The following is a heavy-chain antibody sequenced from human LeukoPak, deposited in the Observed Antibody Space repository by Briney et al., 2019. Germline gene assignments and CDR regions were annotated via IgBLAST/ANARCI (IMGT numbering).Heavy chain of an antibody. CDR1: GFTFSTYG. Sequence: GGSLRLSCAASGFTFSTYGMSWVRQAPGKGLEWVSAISGGGGSTYYADSVKGRFTISGDNSKNTLYLQMNSLRAEDTAVYYCARDLYYYGSGSYFDYWGQGTLVTVSS. J-gene: IGHJ4*02. D-gene: IGHD3-10*01. CDR3: ARDLYYYGSGSYFDY. V-gene: IGHV3-23*01. CDR2: ISGGGGST.